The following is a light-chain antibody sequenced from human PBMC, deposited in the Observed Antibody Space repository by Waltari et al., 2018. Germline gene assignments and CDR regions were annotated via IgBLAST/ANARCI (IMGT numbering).Light chain of an antibody. J-gene: IGKJ2*01. V-gene: IGKV1-5*03. CDR1: LNIFGR. CDR2: ETS. CDR3: QNYHIRKA. Sequence: DIQMTQSPPTLSASVRARVTLTCRARLNIFGRLARYQQKPGKPPKLLIYETSNLESGVPSRFSGSGSGTDFTLVIDSLQPDDFATYYCQNYHIRKAFGQGTNVEIK.